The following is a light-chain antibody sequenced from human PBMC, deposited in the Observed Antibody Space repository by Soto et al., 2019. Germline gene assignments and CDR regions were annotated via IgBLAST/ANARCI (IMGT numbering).Light chain of an antibody. CDR1: SGSIASNY. Sequence: NFMLTQPHSVSKSPGKTVTISCTGSSGSIASNYVQWYQQRPGSAPTTVIYEDNQRPSGVPDRFSGSIDSSSNSASLTISGLKTEDEADYYCQSYDSSNEVFGGGTKVTVL. V-gene: IGLV6-57*02. CDR3: QSYDSSNEV. J-gene: IGLJ3*02. CDR2: EDN.